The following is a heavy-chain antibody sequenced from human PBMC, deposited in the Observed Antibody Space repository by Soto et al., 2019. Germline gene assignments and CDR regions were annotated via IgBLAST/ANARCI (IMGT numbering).Heavy chain of an antibody. V-gene: IGHV1-3*01. CDR2: INAGNGNT. Sequence: ASVKVSCKASGYTFTSYAMHWVRQAPGQRLEWMGWINAGNGNTKYSQKFQGRVTITRDTSASTAYMELSSLRSEDTAVYYCARSLQIVPAARAYWGQRTLVTVSS. J-gene: IGHJ4*02. CDR1: GYTFTSYA. CDR3: ARSLQIVPAARAY. D-gene: IGHD2-2*01.